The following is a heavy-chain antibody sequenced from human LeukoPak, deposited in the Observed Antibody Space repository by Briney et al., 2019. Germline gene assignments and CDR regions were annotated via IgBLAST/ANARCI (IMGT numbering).Heavy chain of an antibody. J-gene: IGHJ4*02. CDR3: ARDGRVVGATDY. D-gene: IGHD1-26*01. V-gene: IGHV4-59*01. CDR2: IYYSGST. CDR1: GGSISSYY. Sequence: SETLSLTCTVSGGSISSYYWSWIRQPPGKGLEWIGYIYYSGSTNYNPSLKSRVTISVDTSKNQFSLKLSSVTAADTAVYYCARDGRVVGATDYWGQGTLVTVSS.